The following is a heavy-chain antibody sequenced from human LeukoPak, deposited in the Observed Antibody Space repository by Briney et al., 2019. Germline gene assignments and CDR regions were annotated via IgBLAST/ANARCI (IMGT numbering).Heavy chain of an antibody. CDR1: GFTISTYW. Sequence: PGGSLRLSCTASGFTISTYWMSWVRQAPGKGLEWVANINQDGSKNYYVDSVKGRFTISRDNVKNSVYLQMNSLRAEDTAVYSCARAVAAADSYWGRGTLVTVSS. CDR3: ARAVAAADSY. CDR2: INQDGSKN. J-gene: IGHJ4*02. V-gene: IGHV3-7*04. D-gene: IGHD6-13*01.